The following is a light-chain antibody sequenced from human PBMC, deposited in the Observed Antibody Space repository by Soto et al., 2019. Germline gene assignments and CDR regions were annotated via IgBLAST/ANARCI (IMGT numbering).Light chain of an antibody. Sequence: QSALTQPAFVSGSPGQSITISCTGTNSDIGGYNFVSWYQQHPGKVPKLMIYDVTNRPSGVSNRFSGSKSGNTASLTISGLQAEDEADYYCSSYTSSSTLLYVFGTGTKLTVL. CDR2: DVT. V-gene: IGLV2-14*01. CDR1: NSDIGGYNF. CDR3: SSYTSSSTLLYV. J-gene: IGLJ1*01.